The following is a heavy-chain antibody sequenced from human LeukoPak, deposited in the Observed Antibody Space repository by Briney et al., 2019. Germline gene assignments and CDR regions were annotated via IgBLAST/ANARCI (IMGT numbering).Heavy chain of an antibody. D-gene: IGHD4-11*01. CDR2: IWSDGTGK. CDR3: AEDAERGFDYSNSLKY. V-gene: IGHV3-33*06. J-gene: IGHJ4*01. Sequence: GGSLRLSCAASGFTYSHYGMHWVRQAPGKGLEWVAVIWSDGTGKYYSDAVKGRFTISRDNSRNTLDLQMDSLRGDDTAVYYCAEDAERGFDYSNSLKYRGQGTLVTVSS. CDR1: GFTYSHYG.